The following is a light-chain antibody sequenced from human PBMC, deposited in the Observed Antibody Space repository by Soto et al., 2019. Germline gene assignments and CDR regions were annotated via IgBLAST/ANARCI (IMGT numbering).Light chain of an antibody. J-gene: IGKJ3*01. Sequence: EIVMTQSPATLSVSPGERATLSCRASQSVSSNLGRYHQKPGQAPRLLIYGASTRTTGIPTRFSGSGSGTEFTITISSLQSEEVVFYCCQQYNNWPSFGPGTKVDIK. CDR1: QSVSSN. CDR2: GAS. V-gene: IGKV3-15*01. CDR3: QQYNNWPS.